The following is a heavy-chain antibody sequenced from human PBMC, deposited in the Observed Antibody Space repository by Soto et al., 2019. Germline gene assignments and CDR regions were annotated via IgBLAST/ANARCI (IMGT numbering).Heavy chain of an antibody. V-gene: IGHV3-53*05. Sequence: GGSLRLSCAASGFTVSSNYMSWVRQAPGKGLEWVSVIYSGGSTYYADSVKGRFTISRDNSKNTLYLQMNSLRAEDTAVYYCAKDGNSSGWYLYYYYYMDVWGKGTTVTVSS. CDR1: GFTVSSNY. D-gene: IGHD6-19*01. J-gene: IGHJ6*03. CDR2: IYSGGST. CDR3: AKDGNSSGWYLYYYYYMDV.